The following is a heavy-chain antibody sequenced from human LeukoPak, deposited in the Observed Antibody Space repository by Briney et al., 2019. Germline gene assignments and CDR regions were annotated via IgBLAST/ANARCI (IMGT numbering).Heavy chain of an antibody. Sequence: GGSLRLSCAASGFTFSSYSMNWVRQAPGKGLEWVSYISSSSSTIYYADSVKGRFTISRDNAKNSLYLQMNSLRAEDTAVYYCARDPAAWYYDFWSGHYYFDYWGQGTLVTVSS. CDR3: ARDPAAWYYDFWSGHYYFDY. CDR2: ISSSSSTI. V-gene: IGHV3-48*01. D-gene: IGHD3-3*01. CDR1: GFTFSSYS. J-gene: IGHJ4*02.